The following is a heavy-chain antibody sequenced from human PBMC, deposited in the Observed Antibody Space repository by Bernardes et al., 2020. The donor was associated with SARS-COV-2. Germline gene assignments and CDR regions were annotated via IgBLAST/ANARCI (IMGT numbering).Heavy chain of an antibody. CDR2: IWPDDSDT. V-gene: IGHV5-51*01. Sequence: GESLKSSCRVHGFTVTDYWIAWVRQMPGKGLEWMGIIWPDDSDTRYGPSFRGQVTISVDKSINTAFLHWSSLKASDTATYYCARIDQDVVFHGMDVWGQGTTVTVSS. CDR1: GFTVTDYW. J-gene: IGHJ6*02. CDR3: ARIDQDVVFHGMDV. D-gene: IGHD3-22*01.